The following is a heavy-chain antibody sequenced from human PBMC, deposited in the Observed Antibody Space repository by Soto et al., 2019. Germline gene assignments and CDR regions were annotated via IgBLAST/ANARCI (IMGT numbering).Heavy chain of an antibody. Sequence: EVQVVESGGGLVKPGGSLRLSCTFTFSMYSMNWVRQAPGKGLEWVASISSGSAYIKYAESVKGRFTISRDNAKNSLHLQINSLSTEDTAIYHCARDQGGSYDSWFDPWGQGTLVTFSS. J-gene: IGHJ5*02. V-gene: IGHV3-21*06. CDR2: ISSGSAYI. D-gene: IGHD1-26*01. CDR3: ARDQGGSYDSWFDP. CDR1: TFSMYS.